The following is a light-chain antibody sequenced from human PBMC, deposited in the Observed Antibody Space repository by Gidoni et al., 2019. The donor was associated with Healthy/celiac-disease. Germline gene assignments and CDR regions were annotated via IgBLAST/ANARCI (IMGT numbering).Light chain of an antibody. J-gene: IGKJ1*01. CDR1: QSVSSN. V-gene: IGKV3-15*01. CDR2: GAS. Sequence: EIVMTQSPATLSVSPGERATLSCRASQSVSSNLAWYQQKPGQAPRLLIYGASTRATGIPARFSGSGSGTEFTLTISSLQSEDFAVYYCQQYNNRPPRTFXHXAKVEIK. CDR3: QQYNNRPPRT.